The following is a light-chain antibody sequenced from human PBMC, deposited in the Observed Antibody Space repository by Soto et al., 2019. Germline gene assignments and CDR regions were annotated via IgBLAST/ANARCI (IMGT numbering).Light chain of an antibody. CDR1: QSVSSN. Sequence: EIVMTQSPATLSVSPWERATLSCRASQSVSSNLAWYQQKPGQAPRLLLYGASTRATGIPARFSGSGSGTEFTLTISSLQSEDFAVYDCQQYNNWPPLTFGGGTKVDIK. CDR2: GAS. J-gene: IGKJ4*01. CDR3: QQYNNWPPLT. V-gene: IGKV3-15*01.